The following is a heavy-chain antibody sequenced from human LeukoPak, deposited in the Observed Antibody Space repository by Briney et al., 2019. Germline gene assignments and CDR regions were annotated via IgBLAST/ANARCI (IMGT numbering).Heavy chain of an antibody. J-gene: IGHJ3*02. CDR1: GFTFSSYA. CDR3: AKVNISSGYYGIDAFDI. D-gene: IGHD3-22*01. V-gene: IGHV3-23*01. Sequence: GGSLRLSCAASGFTFSSYAMSWVRQAPGKGLEWVSAISGSGGSTYYADSVKGRFTISRDNSKNTLYLQMNSLRAEDTAVYYCAKVNISSGYYGIDAFDIWAKGQWSPS. CDR2: ISGSGGST.